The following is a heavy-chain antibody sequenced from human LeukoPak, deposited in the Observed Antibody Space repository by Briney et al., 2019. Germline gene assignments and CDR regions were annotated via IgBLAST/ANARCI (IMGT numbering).Heavy chain of an antibody. J-gene: IGHJ5*02. D-gene: IGHD1-1*01. CDR1: GYTFTSYY. V-gene: IGHV1-2*02. CDR3: ARDYLERFDP. Sequence: ASVKVSCKASGYTFTSYYMHWVRQAPGQGPECMGWINPHSGGTTYTQKFQGRVTMTRDTSINTAYMELTSLRSDDTAVYYCARDYLERFDPWGQGTLVTVSS. CDR2: INPHSGGT.